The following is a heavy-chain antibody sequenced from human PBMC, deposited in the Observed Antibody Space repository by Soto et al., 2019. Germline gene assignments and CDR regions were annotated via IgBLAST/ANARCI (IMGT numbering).Heavy chain of an antibody. Sequence: GESLKISCKGSGYSFTSYWISWVRQMPGKGMEWMGRIDPSDSYINYSPSFQGHVTISADKSISTAYLQWSSLKASDTAMYYCLYSSKYCMDVWGQGTTVTVSS. D-gene: IGHD6-13*01. CDR2: IDPSDSYI. V-gene: IGHV5-10-1*01. CDR3: LYSSKYCMDV. J-gene: IGHJ6*02. CDR1: GYSFTSYW.